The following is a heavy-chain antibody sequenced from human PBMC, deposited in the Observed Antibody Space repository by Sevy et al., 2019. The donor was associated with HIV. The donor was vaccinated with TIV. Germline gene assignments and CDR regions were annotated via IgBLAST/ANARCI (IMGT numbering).Heavy chain of an antibody. V-gene: IGHV1-2*02. D-gene: IGHD3-3*01. CDR3: ARESYDFWTGPVDYDYGMDV. CDR2: INPKSGAT. Sequence: ASVKVSCKASGYTFSDSGYYVHWVRQAPGQGLEWMGWINPKSGATNYAQKFQGRVTMTRDTSVSTANMELNRLTSDDTAVYYCARESYDFWTGPVDYDYGMDVWGQGTTVTLSS. J-gene: IGHJ6*02. CDR1: GYTFSDSGYY.